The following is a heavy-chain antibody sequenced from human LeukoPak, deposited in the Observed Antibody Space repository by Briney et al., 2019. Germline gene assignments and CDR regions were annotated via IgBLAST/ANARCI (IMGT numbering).Heavy chain of an antibody. V-gene: IGHV3-15*01. CDR2: IKSRDDGGTT. CDR1: GFVVRNNW. J-gene: IGHJ3*02. D-gene: IGHD2/OR15-2a*01. CDR3: TTYNSRDAFDM. Sequence: GGSLRLSCAASGFVVRNNWMSWVRQAPGKGREWVSHIKSRDDGGTTEFAATVKGRFTISRDDSKNTLSLQMNSLKFEDTAVYYCTTYNSRDAFDMWGPGTMVTVSP.